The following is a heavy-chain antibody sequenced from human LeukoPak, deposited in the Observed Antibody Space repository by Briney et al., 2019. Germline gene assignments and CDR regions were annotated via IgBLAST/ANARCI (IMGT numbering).Heavy chain of an antibody. CDR1: GFTFSAYW. D-gene: IGHD6-19*01. V-gene: IGHV3-7*04. CDR2: IKQDGSEK. Sequence: GGSLRLSCAASGFTFSAYWMGWVRQAPGKGPEWVANIKQDGSEKYYVDSVKGRFTISRDNAKNSLDLQMNSLRAEDTAVYYCARSSAGAFDIWGQGTMVTVSS. CDR3: ARSSAGAFDI. J-gene: IGHJ3*02.